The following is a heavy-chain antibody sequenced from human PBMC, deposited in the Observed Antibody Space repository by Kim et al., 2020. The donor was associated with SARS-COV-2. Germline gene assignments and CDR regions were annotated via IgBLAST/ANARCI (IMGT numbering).Heavy chain of an antibody. CDR1: GFTFSSYA. V-gene: IGHV3-23*01. D-gene: IGHD3-9*01. J-gene: IGHJ4*02. Sequence: GGSLRLSCAASGFTFSSYAMSWVRQAPGKGLEWVSAISGSGGSTYYADSVKGWFTISRDNSKNTLYLQMNSLRAEDTAVYYCAKDDHILTGYHLTSYFDYWGQGTLVTVSS. CDR3: AKDDHILTGYHLTSYFDY. CDR2: ISGSGGST.